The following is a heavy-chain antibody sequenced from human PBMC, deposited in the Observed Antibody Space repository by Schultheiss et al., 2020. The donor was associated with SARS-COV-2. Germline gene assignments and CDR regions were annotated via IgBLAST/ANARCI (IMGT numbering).Heavy chain of an antibody. CDR1: GFTFSAYA. Sequence: GGSLRLSCAASGFTFSAYAMSWVRQAPGKGLEWVSTISNSGGSTYYADSVKGRFTISRDNSKNTLYLQMNSLRAEDTAVYYCARAHGDYVGYFDYWGQGTLVTVSS. V-gene: IGHV3-23*01. CDR2: ISNSGGST. CDR3: ARAHGDYVGYFDY. D-gene: IGHD4-17*01. J-gene: IGHJ4*02.